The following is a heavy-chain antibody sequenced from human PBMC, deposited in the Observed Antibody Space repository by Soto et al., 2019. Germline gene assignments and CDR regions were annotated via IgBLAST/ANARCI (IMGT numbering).Heavy chain of an antibody. Sequence: GGSLRLSCAASGFTFDGYAMSWVRQAPGKGLQWVSTIGGSGDGTYYADAVKGRFTISRDNSKNTLYLQMNSLGAEDTAVYYCANAREVTLVRVPSSYWGQGTLVTVS. J-gene: IGHJ4*02. CDR2: IGGSGDGT. CDR1: GFTFDGYA. V-gene: IGHV3-23*01. CDR3: ANAREVTLVRVPSSY. D-gene: IGHD3-10*01.